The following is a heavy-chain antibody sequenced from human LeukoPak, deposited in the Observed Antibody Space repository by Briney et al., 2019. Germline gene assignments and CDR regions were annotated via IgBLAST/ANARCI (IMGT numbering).Heavy chain of an antibody. J-gene: IGHJ4*02. Sequence: PGGSLGLSCAASGFTFSSYGMHWVRQAPGKGLEWVAVISYDGSNKYYADSVKGRFTISRDNSKNTLYLQMNSLRAEDTAVYYCAKDLDPYGSGSPYDYWGQGTLVTVSS. D-gene: IGHD3-10*01. CDR3: AKDLDPYGSGSPYDY. CDR2: ISYDGSNK. V-gene: IGHV3-30*18. CDR1: GFTFSSYG.